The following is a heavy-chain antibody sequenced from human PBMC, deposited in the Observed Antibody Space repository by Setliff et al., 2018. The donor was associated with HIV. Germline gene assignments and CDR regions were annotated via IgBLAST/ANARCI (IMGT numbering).Heavy chain of an antibody. Sequence: GESLKISCAGSGFTFSRYTLNWVRQAPGKGLEWVSSISSSGSYMFYADSVKGRFTVSRDNARNSVFLQMNRLRAEDTAVYYCARDYAPATIGYCFDNWGQGTLVTVS. CDR2: ISSSGSYM. D-gene: IGHD2-2*01. CDR1: GFTFSRYT. J-gene: IGHJ4*02. V-gene: IGHV3-21*01. CDR3: ARDYAPATIGYCFDN.